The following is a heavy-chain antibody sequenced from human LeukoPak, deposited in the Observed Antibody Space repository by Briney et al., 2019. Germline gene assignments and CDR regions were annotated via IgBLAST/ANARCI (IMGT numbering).Heavy chain of an antibody. Sequence: PGGSLRLSCAASGFTFSSYSMNWVRQAPGKGLEWVSSISSSSSYIYYADSVKGRFTISRDNAKNSLYLQMNSLRAEDTAVYYCARDMLLTSTYYFDYWGQGTLVTVSS. CDR3: ARDMLLTSTYYFDY. J-gene: IGHJ4*02. D-gene: IGHD2-8*01. CDR2: ISSSSSYI. CDR1: GFTFSSYS. V-gene: IGHV3-21*01.